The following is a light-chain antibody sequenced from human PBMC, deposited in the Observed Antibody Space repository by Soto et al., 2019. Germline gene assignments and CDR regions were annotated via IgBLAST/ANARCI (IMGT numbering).Light chain of an antibody. Sequence: QSVLTQSPSASGTPGQRVTISCSGQNSNIGTYYAYWYQHLPGAAPKLLIYSTNLRPSGVPDRFSGSKSGTSASLAISGLRAEDEGHYYCASWDVSLSGWVFGGGTKVT. CDR3: ASWDVSLSGWV. J-gene: IGLJ3*02. CDR1: NSNIGTYY. V-gene: IGLV1-47*02. CDR2: STN.